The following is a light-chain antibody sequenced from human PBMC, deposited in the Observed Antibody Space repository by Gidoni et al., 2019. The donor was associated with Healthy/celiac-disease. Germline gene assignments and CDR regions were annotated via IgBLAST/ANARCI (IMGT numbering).Light chain of an antibody. CDR1: SGSIASNY. J-gene: IGLJ3*02. CDR2: EDN. Sequence: NFMLTQPHSVSDSPGKTVTISCTGSSGSIASNYVQWYQQRPGSAPTTVIYEDNQRPSGVPDRFSGSIDSSSNSASLTISGLKTEDEADYYCQSYDSSNRWVFGGGTKLTVL. V-gene: IGLV6-57*02. CDR3: QSYDSSNRWV.